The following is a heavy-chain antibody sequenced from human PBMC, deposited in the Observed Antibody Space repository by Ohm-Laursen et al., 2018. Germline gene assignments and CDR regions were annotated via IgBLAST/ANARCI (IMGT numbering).Heavy chain of an antibody. J-gene: IGHJ4*02. Sequence: SLRLSCAASGFTFSSYAMSWVRQAPGKGLEWVSAISGSGGSTYYADSVKGRFTISRDNSKNTLYLQMNSLRAEDTAVYYCAKGGLMVYANLDYWGQGTLVTVSS. CDR3: AKGGLMVYANLDY. CDR2: ISGSGGST. CDR1: GFTFSSYA. V-gene: IGHV3-23*01. D-gene: IGHD2-8*01.